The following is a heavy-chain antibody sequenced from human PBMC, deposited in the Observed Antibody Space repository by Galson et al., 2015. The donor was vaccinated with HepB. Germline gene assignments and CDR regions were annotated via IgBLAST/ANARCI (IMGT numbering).Heavy chain of an antibody. J-gene: IGHJ6*02. Sequence: SLRLSCAASGFTFSSYSMNWVRKAPGKGLEWVSSISSSSSYIYYADSVKGRFTISRDNAKNSLYLQMNSLRAEDTAVYYCARDWVDYGDYVVYYYYGMDVWGQGTTVTVSS. CDR1: GFTFSSYS. D-gene: IGHD4-17*01. V-gene: IGHV3-21*01. CDR3: ARDWVDYGDYVVYYYYGMDV. CDR2: ISSSSSYI.